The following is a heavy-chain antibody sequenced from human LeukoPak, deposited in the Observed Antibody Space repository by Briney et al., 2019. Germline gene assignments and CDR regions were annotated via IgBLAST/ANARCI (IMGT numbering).Heavy chain of an antibody. Sequence: SETLSLTCTVSGGSISSYYWSWIRQPAGKGLEWIGRIYTSGSTNYNPSLKSRVTISVDKSKNQFPLKLSSVTAADTAVYYCAREKVSYQLTPYYFDYWGQGTLVTVSS. CDR3: AREKVSYQLTPYYFDY. V-gene: IGHV4-4*07. J-gene: IGHJ4*02. D-gene: IGHD2-2*01. CDR2: IYTSGST. CDR1: GGSISSYY.